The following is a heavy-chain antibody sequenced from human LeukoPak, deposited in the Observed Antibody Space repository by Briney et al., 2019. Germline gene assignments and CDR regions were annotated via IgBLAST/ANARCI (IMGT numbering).Heavy chain of an antibody. D-gene: IGHD1-26*01. Sequence: GGSLRLSCVASGFTFRSTWMAWVRQAPGKGLEWVANINQDATTKHYVDSVKDRFTISRDNAKNSLYPQMNSLTVDDTAVYYCARDQTGSLDYWGQGTLVTVSS. CDR2: INQDATTK. J-gene: IGHJ4*02. CDR3: ARDQTGSLDY. CDR1: GFTFRSTW. V-gene: IGHV3-7*01.